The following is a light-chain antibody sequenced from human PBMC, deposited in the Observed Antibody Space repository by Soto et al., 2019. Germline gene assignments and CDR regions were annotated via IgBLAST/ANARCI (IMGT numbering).Light chain of an antibody. CDR1: QSVSSY. V-gene: IGKV3-15*01. J-gene: IGKJ1*01. CDR2: DAS. Sequence: EIEMTQSPANLSVSPGERATLSCRASQSVSSYLAWYQQKPGQGPRLLIYDASSRATSIPARFSGSGSGTESALTINSMQSQDFASDYCQQYHKGPSWTFGQGTKLEIK. CDR3: QQYHKGPSWT.